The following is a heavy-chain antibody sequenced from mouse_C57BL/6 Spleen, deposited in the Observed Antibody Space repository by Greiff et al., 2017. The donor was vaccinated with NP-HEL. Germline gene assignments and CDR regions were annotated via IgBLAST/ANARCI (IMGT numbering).Heavy chain of an antibody. CDR2: INPSNGVT. D-gene: IGHD2-5*01. CDR1: GYPFPSYW. V-gene: IGHV1-53*01. CDR3: ARWSNYFAY. J-gene: IGHJ3*01. Sequence: QVQLQQPGTELLKPGASLKLSCKASGYPFPSYWMPWLKPRPGQGLGGIGNINPSNGVTTYNEKFKSKATLTVDKSSSTAYMQLSSLTSEDSAVYNCARWSNYFAYWGQGTLVTVSA.